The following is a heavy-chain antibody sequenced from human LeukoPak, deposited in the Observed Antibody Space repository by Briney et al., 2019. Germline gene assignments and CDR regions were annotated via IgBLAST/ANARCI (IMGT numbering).Heavy chain of an antibody. J-gene: IGHJ3*02. Sequence: PGGSLRLSCTDSGFMFRSYWMTWVRQAPGKGLEWVANIKQDGSEKYYVDSVKGRFTISRDNSKNTLYLQMNSLRAEDTAVYYCARGLAAAGDAFDIWGQGTMVTVSS. CDR1: GFMFRSYW. V-gene: IGHV3-7*03. CDR3: ARGLAAAGDAFDI. CDR2: IKQDGSEK. D-gene: IGHD6-13*01.